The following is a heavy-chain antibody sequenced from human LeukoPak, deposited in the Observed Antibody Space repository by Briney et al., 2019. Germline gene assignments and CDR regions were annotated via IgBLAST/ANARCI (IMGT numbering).Heavy chain of an antibody. CDR3: ASIYYDSSGYYPRTPRPAFDY. V-gene: IGHV1-2*02. Sequence: VASVKVSCKASGYTFTGYFMHWVRQAPGQGLEWMGWINPNSGGTNYAQKFQGRVTMTRDTSISTAYMELSRLRSYDTAVYYCASIYYDSSGYYPRTPRPAFDYWGQGTLVTVSS. D-gene: IGHD3-22*01. J-gene: IGHJ4*02. CDR2: INPNSGGT. CDR1: GYTFTGYF.